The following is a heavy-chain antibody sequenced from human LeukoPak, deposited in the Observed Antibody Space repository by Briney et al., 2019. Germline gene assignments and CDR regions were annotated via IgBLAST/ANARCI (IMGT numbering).Heavy chain of an antibody. D-gene: IGHD3-22*01. CDR1: GGSISSYY. Sequence: KSSETLSLTCTVSGGSISSYYWSWIRQPPGKGLEWIGYIYYSGSTNYNPSLKSRVTISVDTSKNQFSLKLSSVTAADTAVYYCARTYYDSNGYYYYYYIDVWGKGTTVTVSS. J-gene: IGHJ6*03. CDR2: IYYSGST. CDR3: ARTYYDSNGYYYYYYIDV. V-gene: IGHV4-59*01.